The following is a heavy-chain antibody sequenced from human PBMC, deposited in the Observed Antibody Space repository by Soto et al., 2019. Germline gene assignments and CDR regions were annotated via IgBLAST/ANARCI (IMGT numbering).Heavy chain of an antibody. J-gene: IGHJ4*02. CDR3: AREHCSDTNCYRRVGY. V-gene: IGHV1-18*04. CDR2: VSSYNGNT. Sequence: GASVKVSCKASGYVFTSYGISWVRQAPGQGLEWMGWVSSYNGNTNYAQKFQGRVTMTTDIATRTAYMELWSLTTDDTAVYYCAREHCSDTNCYRRVGYWGLGTLVTVSS. CDR1: GYVFTSYG. D-gene: IGHD2-2*01.